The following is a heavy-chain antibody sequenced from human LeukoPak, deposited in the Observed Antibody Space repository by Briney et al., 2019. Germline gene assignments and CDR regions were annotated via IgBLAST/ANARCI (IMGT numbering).Heavy chain of an antibody. CDR1: GFSVTGNF. J-gene: IGHJ4*02. D-gene: IGHD3-22*01. CDR2: IYAGGTT. Sequence: PGGSQRLSCTASGFSVTGNFMTWFRQAPGKGLEWISFIYAGGTTSYAGSVKGRFTLSRNNSKNTIYLELNSLRVEDTAVYYCARGRSRSSSGWYFDYWGQGTLVTVSS. CDR3: ARGRSRSSSGWYFDY. V-gene: IGHV3-53*01.